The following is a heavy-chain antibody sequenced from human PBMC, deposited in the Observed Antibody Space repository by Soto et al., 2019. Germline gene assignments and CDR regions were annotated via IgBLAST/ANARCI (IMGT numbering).Heavy chain of an antibody. V-gene: IGHV4-30-4*08. D-gene: IGHD3-22*01. CDR2: IYYSGST. J-gene: IGHJ4*02. CDR1: GDSISSGGYY. CDR3: ARNKDYYDSSGYRGPFDY. Sequence: SETLSLTCTVSGDSISSGGYYWTWIRQPPGKGLEWIGYIYYSGSTYYNPSLKSRVTISVDTSKNQFSLKLSSVTAADTAVYYCARNKDYYDSSGYRGPFDYWGQGTLVTVSS.